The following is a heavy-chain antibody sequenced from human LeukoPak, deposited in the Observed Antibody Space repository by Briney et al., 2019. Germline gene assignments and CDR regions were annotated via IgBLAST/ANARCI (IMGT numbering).Heavy chain of an antibody. J-gene: IGHJ4*02. CDR3: ARDRYCSSTSCYGGLDY. CDR2: IYTSGST. D-gene: IGHD2-2*01. CDR1: GGSISSGSYY. V-gene: IGHV4-61*02. Sequence: TLSLTCTVSGGSISSGSYYWSWIRQPAGKGLEWIGRIYTSGSTNYNPSLKSRVTISVDTSKNQFSLKLSSVTAADTAVYYCARDRYCSSTSCYGGLDYWGQGTLVTVSS.